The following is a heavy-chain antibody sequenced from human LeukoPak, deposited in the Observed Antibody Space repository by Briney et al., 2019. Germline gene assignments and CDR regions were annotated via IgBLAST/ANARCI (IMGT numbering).Heavy chain of an antibody. CDR3: ATTMVRGVIRFDP. CDR1: GYTFTDYY. D-gene: IGHD3-10*01. CDR2: VDPEDGET. J-gene: IGHJ5*02. Sequence: ATVKISCKVSGYTFTDYYMHWVQQAPGKGLEWMGLVDPEDGETIYAEKFQGRVTITADTSTDTACMELSSLRSEDTAVYYCATTMVRGVIRFDPWGQGTLVTVSS. V-gene: IGHV1-69-2*01.